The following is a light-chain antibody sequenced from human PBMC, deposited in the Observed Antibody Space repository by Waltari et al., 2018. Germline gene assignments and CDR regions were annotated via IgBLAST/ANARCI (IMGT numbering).Light chain of an antibody. Sequence: QSALTQPPSASGSPGQSVPISCTGTSSDIGCYNYVCWYQQHPGKAPKLMIDEVTKRPSGVPDRFAGSRSGNTASLTVSGLQAEDEADYYCMSYAGSNTWVFGGGTKLTVL. J-gene: IGLJ3*02. CDR2: EVT. CDR3: MSYAGSNTWV. V-gene: IGLV2-8*01. CDR1: SSDIGCYNY.